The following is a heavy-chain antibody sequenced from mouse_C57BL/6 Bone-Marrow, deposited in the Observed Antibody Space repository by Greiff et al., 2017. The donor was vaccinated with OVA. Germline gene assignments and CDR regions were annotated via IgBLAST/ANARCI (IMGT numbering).Heavy chain of an antibody. V-gene: IGHV1-59*01. CDR2: IDPSDSYT. Sequence: QVQLQQPGAELVRPGTSVKLSCKASGYTFTSYWMHWVKQRPGQGLEWIGVIDPSDSYTNYNQKFKGKATLTVDTSTSTADRQLSSRTSEDSAVDYWAREAGYYYGSDYYFDYWGQGTTLTVSS. D-gene: IGHD1-1*01. CDR1: GYTFTSYW. CDR3: AREAGYYYGSDYYFDY. J-gene: IGHJ2*01.